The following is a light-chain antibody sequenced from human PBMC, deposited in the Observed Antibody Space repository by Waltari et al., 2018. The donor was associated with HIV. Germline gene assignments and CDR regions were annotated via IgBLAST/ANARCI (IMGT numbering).Light chain of an antibody. CDR3: CAYVGTLAPA. V-gene: IGLV2-23*01. J-gene: IGLJ3*02. Sequence: SALTPPASLSGSLGQSLTPPCTATEFHSRAMTLVSWYQPFPGSAPQPIIYGGSILSSRVSHRFSASNSGKAASLTISGLQTADEAIYCCCAYVGTLAPAFGGGTQLTVL. CDR2: GGS. CDR1: EFHSRAMTL.